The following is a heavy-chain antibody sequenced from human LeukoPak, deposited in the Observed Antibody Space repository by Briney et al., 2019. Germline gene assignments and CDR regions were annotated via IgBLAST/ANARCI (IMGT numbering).Heavy chain of an antibody. CDR1: GITFRSYG. J-gene: IGHJ4*02. CDR2: IWYDGSNK. D-gene: IGHD2-15*01. CDR3: ATDRATQYFDY. Sequence: GGSLRLSCAASGITFRSYGMHWVRQAPGKGLEWVAFIWYDGSNKYYADSVKGRFTISRDNSRNTLFLQMNSLRAEDTAVYYCATDRATQYFDYWGQGTLVSVSS. V-gene: IGHV3-30*02.